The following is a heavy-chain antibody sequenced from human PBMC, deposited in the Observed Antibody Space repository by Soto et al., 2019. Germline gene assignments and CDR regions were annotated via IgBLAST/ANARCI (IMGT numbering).Heavy chain of an antibody. V-gene: IGHV1-18*01. CDR3: ARGGDCGGDCYYYYYYGMDV. D-gene: IGHD2-21*02. Sequence: ASVKVSCKASGYTFTSYGISWVRQAPGQGLEWMGWISAYNGNTNYAQKLQGRVTMTTDTSTSTAYMELRSLRSDDTAVYYCARGGDCGGDCYYYYYYGMDVWGQGTTVTVS. J-gene: IGHJ6*02. CDR1: GYTFTSYG. CDR2: ISAYNGNT.